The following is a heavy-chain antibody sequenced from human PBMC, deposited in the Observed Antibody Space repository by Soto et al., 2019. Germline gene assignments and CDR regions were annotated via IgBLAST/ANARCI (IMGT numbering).Heavy chain of an antibody. V-gene: IGHV3-48*02. D-gene: IGHD4-17*01. Sequence: GGSLRLSCAASGSTFSSYSMNWVRQAPGKGLEWVSYISSSSSTIYYADSVKGRFTISRDNAKNSLYLQMNSLRDEDTAVYYCARDLATVGRRPYNWFDPWGQGTLVTVSS. J-gene: IGHJ5*02. CDR1: GSTFSSYS. CDR2: ISSSSSTI. CDR3: ARDLATVGRRPYNWFDP.